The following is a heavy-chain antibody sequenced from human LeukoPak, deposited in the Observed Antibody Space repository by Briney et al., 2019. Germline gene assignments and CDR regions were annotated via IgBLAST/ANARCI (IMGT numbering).Heavy chain of an antibody. J-gene: IGHJ4*02. CDR1: GFTFSSYA. CDR2: ISYDGSNK. V-gene: IGHV3-30-3*01. Sequence: GGSLRLSCAASGFTFSSYAMHWVRQAPGKGPEWVAVISYDGSNKYYADSVKGRFTISRDNSKNTLYLQMNSLRAEDTAVYYCARSRGAVAGLYYFDYWGQGTLVTVSS. CDR3: ARSRGAVAGLYYFDY. D-gene: IGHD6-19*01.